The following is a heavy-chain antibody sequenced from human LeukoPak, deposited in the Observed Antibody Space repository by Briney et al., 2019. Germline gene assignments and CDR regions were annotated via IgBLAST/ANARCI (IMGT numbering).Heavy chain of an antibody. Sequence: ASVKVSWKASGYTFTGYYMHWVRQAPGQGLEWMGWINPNSGGTNYAQKFQGWVTMTRDTSISTAYMELSRLRSDDTAVYYCARGRVAAAGTFGAEYFQHWGQGTLVTVSS. J-gene: IGHJ1*01. D-gene: IGHD6-13*01. CDR1: GYTFTGYY. CDR2: INPNSGGT. CDR3: ARGRVAAAGTFGAEYFQH. V-gene: IGHV1-2*04.